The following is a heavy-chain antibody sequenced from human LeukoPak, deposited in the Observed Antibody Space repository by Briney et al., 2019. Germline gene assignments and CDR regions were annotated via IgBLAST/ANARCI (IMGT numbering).Heavy chain of an antibody. CDR1: GFTFRTYA. CDR2: TGSNGVT. D-gene: IGHD3-22*01. CDR3: GIRDTSDYYVF. J-gene: IGHJ4*02. Sequence: PGGSLRLSGTGSGFTFRTYAFSWVRQAPGKGLEWVSATGSNGVTYYADSVKGRFTISRDNSKNALYPQMDGLRADDTAVYYCGIRDTSDYYVFWGQGTLVTVSS. V-gene: IGHV3-23*01.